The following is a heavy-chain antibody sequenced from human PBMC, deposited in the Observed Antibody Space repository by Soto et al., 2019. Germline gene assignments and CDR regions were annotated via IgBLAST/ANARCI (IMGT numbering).Heavy chain of an antibody. V-gene: IGHV4-34*01. CDR3: ARLPLRYCSSTSCYGDWFDP. Sequence: SATLPFACAVYGGSFSRYDWSWIRQPAGKWLEWIGEINHSGSTNYNPSLKSRVTISVDTSKNQFSLKLRSVTAADTAVYYCARLPLRYCSSTSCYGDWFDPWGQGTLVTVSS. CDR2: INHSGST. J-gene: IGHJ5*02. CDR1: GGSFSRYD. D-gene: IGHD2-2*01.